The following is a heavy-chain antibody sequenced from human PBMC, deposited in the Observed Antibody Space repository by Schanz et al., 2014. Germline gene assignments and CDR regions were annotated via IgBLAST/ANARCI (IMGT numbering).Heavy chain of an antibody. CDR1: GFTYSSYW. D-gene: IGHD3-16*01. V-gene: IGHV3-9*01. CDR3: AKDRQNRVNRVGYYYGMDV. CDR2: ISWNSGSI. J-gene: IGHJ6*02. Sequence: EVQLVESGGGLVQPGGSLRLSCAASGFTYSSYWMHWVRQAPGKGLVWVSGISWNSGSIGYADSVKGRFTISRDDAKNSLYLQMNSLRAEDTALYYCAKDRQNRVNRVGYYYGMDVWGQGTTVTVSS.